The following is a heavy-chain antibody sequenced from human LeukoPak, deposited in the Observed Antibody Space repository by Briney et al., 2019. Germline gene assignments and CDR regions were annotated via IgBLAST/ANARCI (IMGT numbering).Heavy chain of an antibody. CDR2: IYYSGST. Sequence: PSETLSLTCTVSGGSISSSSYYWGWIRQPPGKGLEWIVSIYYSGSTYYNSFLKSRVTISVDTSKNQFSLKLSSVTAANTAVYYCARVVTFGGVIAGLLDYWGQGTLVTVSS. CDR3: ARVVTFGGVIAGLLDY. V-gene: IGHV4-39*01. CDR1: GGSISSSSYY. J-gene: IGHJ4*02. D-gene: IGHD3-16*02.